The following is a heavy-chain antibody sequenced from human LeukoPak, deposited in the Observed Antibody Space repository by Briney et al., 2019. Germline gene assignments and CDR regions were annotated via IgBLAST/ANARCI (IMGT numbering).Heavy chain of an antibody. D-gene: IGHD1-26*01. Sequence: GGSLRLSCAASGFTFSSYAMHWVRQAPGKGLEWVAVISYDGSNKYYADSVKGRFTISRDNSKNTLYLQMNSLRAEDTAVYYCARETRDSGSYSVAFDIWGQGTMVTVSS. CDR2: ISYDGSNK. CDR3: ARETRDSGSYSVAFDI. CDR1: GFTFSSYA. J-gene: IGHJ3*02. V-gene: IGHV3-30-3*01.